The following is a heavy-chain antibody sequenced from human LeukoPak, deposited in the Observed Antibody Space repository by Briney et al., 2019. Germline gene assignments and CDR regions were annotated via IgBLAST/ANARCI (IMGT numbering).Heavy chain of an antibody. D-gene: IGHD2-8*01. CDR1: GFTFRNYG. Sequence: GGTLRLSCAASGFTFRNYGMSWVRQAPGKGLEWVSAISGSGGSTYYADSVKGRFTISRDNSKTTLFLHMNGLRAEDTAVYYCAKDPDCTSGVCYTFFDYWGQGTLVTVSS. V-gene: IGHV3-23*01. J-gene: IGHJ4*02. CDR3: AKDPDCTSGVCYTFFDY. CDR2: ISGSGGST.